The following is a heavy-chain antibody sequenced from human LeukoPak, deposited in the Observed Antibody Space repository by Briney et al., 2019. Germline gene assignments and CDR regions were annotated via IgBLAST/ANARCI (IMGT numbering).Heavy chain of an antibody. CDR3: ARLRDGSGYLRLSYYCMDV. J-gene: IGHJ6*03. CDR1: GDFISRSSYY. Sequence: SETLSLTCTVSGDFISRSSYYWGWIRQPPGKGLEWIGSIYYSGSTYYNPSLKSRVTISVDTSKNQFSLKLSSVTAADTAVYYCARLRDGSGYLRLSYYCMDVWGKGTTVTVSS. CDR2: IYYSGST. V-gene: IGHV4-39*01. D-gene: IGHD3-22*01.